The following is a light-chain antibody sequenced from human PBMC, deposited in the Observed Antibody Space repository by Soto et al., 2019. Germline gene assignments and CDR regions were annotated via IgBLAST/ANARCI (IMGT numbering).Light chain of an antibody. Sequence: AIRMTQSPSSLSASTGDRVTITCRASQGISSYLAWYQRKPGKAPKLLIYAASTLQSGFPSRFSGSGSGTDFTLTISCLQSEDFATYYCQQYYSYPLTFGGGTKV. V-gene: IGKV1-8*01. CDR1: QGISSY. CDR3: QQYYSYPLT. J-gene: IGKJ4*01. CDR2: AAS.